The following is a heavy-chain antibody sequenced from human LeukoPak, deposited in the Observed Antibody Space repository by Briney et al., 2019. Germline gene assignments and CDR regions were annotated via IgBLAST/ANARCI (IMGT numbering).Heavy chain of an antibody. CDR2: INPNSGGT. V-gene: IGHV1-2*02. J-gene: IGHJ4*02. D-gene: IGHD6-19*01. Sequence: GASVKVSCKASGYTFSGSYIHWVRQAPGQGLEWMGWINPNSGGTNYAQKFQGRVTMTRDTSISTAYMELSRLRSDDTAVYYCARGGTSGWRTPNDDYWGQGTLVTVSS. CDR3: ARGGTSGWRTPNDDY. CDR1: GYTFSGSY.